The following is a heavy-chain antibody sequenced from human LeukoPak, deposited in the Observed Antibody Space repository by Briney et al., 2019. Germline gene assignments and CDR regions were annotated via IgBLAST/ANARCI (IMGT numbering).Heavy chain of an antibody. J-gene: IGHJ4*02. CDR1: GFTFSSYA. CDR2: ISSSGGST. CDR3: AKSYDSSGYYYYFDY. V-gene: IGHV3-23*01. D-gene: IGHD3-22*01. Sequence: GGSLRLSCAASGFTFSSYAMIWVRQAPGKGLEWVSAISSSGGSTYYSDSVKGRFTISRDHSKNTLYLQMNSLTADDTAVYYCAKSYDSSGYYYYFDYWGQGALVTVSS.